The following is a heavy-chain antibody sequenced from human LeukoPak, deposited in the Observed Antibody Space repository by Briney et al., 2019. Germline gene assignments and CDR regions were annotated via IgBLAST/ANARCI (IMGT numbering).Heavy chain of an antibody. Sequence: SVKVSCTASGGTFSSYAISWVRQAPGQGLEWMGGIIPIFGTANYAQKFQGRVTITADESTSTAYMELSSLRSEDTAVYYCARDVYEGDYVAFDIWGQGTMVTVSS. CDR3: ARDVYEGDYVAFDI. J-gene: IGHJ3*02. V-gene: IGHV1-69*13. CDR2: IIPIFGTA. CDR1: GGTFSSYA. D-gene: IGHD4-17*01.